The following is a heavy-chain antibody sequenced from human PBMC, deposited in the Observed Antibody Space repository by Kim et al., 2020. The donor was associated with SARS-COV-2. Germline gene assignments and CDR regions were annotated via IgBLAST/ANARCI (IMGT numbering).Heavy chain of an antibody. CDR2: IYYSGST. V-gene: IGHV4-31*03. CDR3: ARDYFRAAAGNWFDP. CDR1: GGSISSGGYY. D-gene: IGHD6-13*01. J-gene: IGHJ5*02. Sequence: SETLSLTCTVSGGSISSGGYYWSWIRQHPGKGLEWIGYIYYSGSTYYNPSLKSRVTISVDTSKNQFSLKLSSVTAADTAVYYCARDYFRAAAGNWFDPWGQGTLVTVSS.